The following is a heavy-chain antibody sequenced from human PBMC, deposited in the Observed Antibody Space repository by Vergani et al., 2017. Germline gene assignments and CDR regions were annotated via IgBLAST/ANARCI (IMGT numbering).Heavy chain of an antibody. CDR3: ARGQAGYQVLYRAYFDP. CDR1: GFTFSACP. D-gene: IGHD2-2*02. Sequence: EVQLLQSGGGVIQPGGSVRLSCAASGFTFSACPMTWVRQAPGKGLEWVSFVSTGTKSQSYAESVKGRFTISRDSAKNSLYLQMDSLRAEDTAVYYCARGQAGYQVLYRAYFDPWGQGTLVTVSS. J-gene: IGHJ5*02. V-gene: IGHV3-48*01. CDR2: VSTGTKSQ.